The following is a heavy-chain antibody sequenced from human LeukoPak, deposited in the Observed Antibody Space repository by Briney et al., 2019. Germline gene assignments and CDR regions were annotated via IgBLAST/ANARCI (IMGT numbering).Heavy chain of an antibody. J-gene: IGHJ4*02. V-gene: IGHV4-34*01. CDR3: ARVPLGYYDSSGFNY. CDR2: INHSGST. D-gene: IGHD3-22*01. CDR1: GGSFSGYY. Sequence: SETLSLTCAVYGGSFSGYYWSWIRQPPGKGLEWIGEINHSGSTNYNPPLKSRVTISVDTSKNQFSLKLSSVTAADTAVYYCARVPLGYYDSSGFNYWGQGTLVTVSS.